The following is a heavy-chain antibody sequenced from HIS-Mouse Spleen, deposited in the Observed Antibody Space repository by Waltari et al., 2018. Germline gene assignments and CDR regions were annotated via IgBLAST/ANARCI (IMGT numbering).Heavy chain of an antibody. Sequence: QLQLQESGPGLVTPSETLSLTCTVSGRSISSSIYHWCWIRQPPGKGLEWIGSIYYSGSTYYNPSLKSRVTISVDTSKNQFSLKLSSVTAADTAVYYCAREIPYSSSWYDWYFDLWGRGTLVTVSS. D-gene: IGHD6-13*01. V-gene: IGHV4-39*07. CDR3: AREIPYSSSWYDWYFDL. J-gene: IGHJ2*01. CDR1: GRSISSSIYH. CDR2: IYYSGST.